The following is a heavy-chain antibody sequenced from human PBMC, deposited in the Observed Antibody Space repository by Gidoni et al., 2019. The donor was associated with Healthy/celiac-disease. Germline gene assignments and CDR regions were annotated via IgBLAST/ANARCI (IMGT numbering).Heavy chain of an antibody. CDR3: ARKYGDYGPYYFDY. V-gene: IGHV4-4*02. CDR1: GASISSSNW. Sequence: QVQLHESGPGLVKPAGTLPLTRAVSGASISSSNWWSWVRQPPGKGLEWLGVIDHSGSTNYNPSLKSRITISVDKSKNQFALKLSSVTAADTAVYYCARKYGDYGPYYFDYWGQGTLVTVSS. CDR2: IDHSGST. J-gene: IGHJ4*02. D-gene: IGHD4-17*01.